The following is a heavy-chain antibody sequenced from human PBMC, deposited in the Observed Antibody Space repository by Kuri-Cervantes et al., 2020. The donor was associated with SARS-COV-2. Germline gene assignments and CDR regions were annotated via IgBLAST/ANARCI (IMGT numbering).Heavy chain of an antibody. V-gene: IGHV1-46*01. CDR3: ARDQSSSWYNWFDP. J-gene: IGHJ5*02. D-gene: IGHD6-13*01. CDR1: GYRFTSNY. Sequence: GGSLRLSCKASGYRFTSNYMHWVRQAPGQGLEWMGIINHSEGYTTYAQKFQGRVTMTRDTSTSTVYMELSSLTSDDTAVYYCARDQSSSWYNWFDPWGPGTLVTVSS. CDR2: INHSEGYT.